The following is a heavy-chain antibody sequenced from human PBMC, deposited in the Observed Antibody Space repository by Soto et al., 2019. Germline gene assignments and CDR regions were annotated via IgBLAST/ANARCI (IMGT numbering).Heavy chain of an antibody. CDR2: ISAYNGNT. CDR3: ARGLTWNDILTEADYYYGMDV. D-gene: IGHD3-9*01. CDR1: GYTFTSYG. V-gene: IGHV1-18*01. J-gene: IGHJ6*02. Sequence: ASVKVSCKASGYTFTSYGISWVRQAPGQGLEWMGWISAYNGNTNYAQKLQGRVTMTTDTSTSTAYMELRSLRSDDTAVYYCARGLTWNDILTEADYYYGMDVWGQGTTVTVSS.